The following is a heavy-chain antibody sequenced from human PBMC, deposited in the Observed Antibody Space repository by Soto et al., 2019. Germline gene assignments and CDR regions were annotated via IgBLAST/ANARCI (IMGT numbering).Heavy chain of an antibody. Sequence: GVLRLSCAASGFTFSNYAMALVRQAPGKGLEWVSAISSSGASTYYADSVKGRFTISRDNSKNTLYLQMNSLRVEDTALYYCAKVTAVAGTVRYQYGMDVWGRGTTVTVSS. J-gene: IGHJ6*02. CDR3: AKVTAVAGTVRYQYGMDV. D-gene: IGHD6-19*01. CDR1: GFTFSNYA. CDR2: ISSSGAST. V-gene: IGHV3-23*01.